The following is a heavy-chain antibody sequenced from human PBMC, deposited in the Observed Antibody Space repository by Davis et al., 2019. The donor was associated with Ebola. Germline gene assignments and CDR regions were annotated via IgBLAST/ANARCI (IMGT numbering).Heavy chain of an antibody. CDR1: GYSFPSYW. J-gene: IGHJ3*02. CDR2: IDPSDSYI. CDR3: ATNGSSDAFHI. V-gene: IGHV5-10-1*01. D-gene: IGHD1-26*01. Sequence: GESLKISCKGYGYSFPSYWISWMRQMPGKGLEWMGKIDPSDSYINYSPSFQGHVTISTDKSINTAYLQWSNLKASDTAMYYCATNGSSDAFHIWGQGTMVTVSS.